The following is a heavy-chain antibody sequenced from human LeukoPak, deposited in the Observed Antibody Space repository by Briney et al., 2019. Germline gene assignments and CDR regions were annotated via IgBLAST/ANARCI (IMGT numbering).Heavy chain of an antibody. D-gene: IGHD3-3*01. CDR2: IYSDGST. Sequence: GGSLRLSCAASGFTVSTNYMSWVRQAPGKKLEWVSDIYSDGSTFYADSVKGRFTISRDNSKDTLYLQMNSLRAEDTAVYHCARYDFILISYFDLWGRGTLVTVSS. CDR1: GFTVSTNY. J-gene: IGHJ2*01. CDR3: ARYDFILISYFDL. V-gene: IGHV3-53*01.